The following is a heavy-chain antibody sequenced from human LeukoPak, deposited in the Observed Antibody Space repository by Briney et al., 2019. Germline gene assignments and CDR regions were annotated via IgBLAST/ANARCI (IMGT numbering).Heavy chain of an antibody. D-gene: IGHD4-17*01. CDR3: ARAGGTTVTTDKFDY. V-gene: IGHV4-4*07. CDR2: IYASGST. CDR1: GGSISSYY. J-gene: IGHJ4*02. Sequence: KPSETLSLTCTVFGGSISSYYWSWIRQPAGKGLEWIGRIYASGSTNYNPALKSRVTISGDTSKNQFSLNLSSVTAADTAVYYCARAGGTTVTTDKFDYWGQGTLVTVSS.